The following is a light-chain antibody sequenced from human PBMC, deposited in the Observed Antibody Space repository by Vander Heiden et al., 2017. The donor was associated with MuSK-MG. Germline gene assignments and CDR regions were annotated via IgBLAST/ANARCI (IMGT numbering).Light chain of an antibody. CDR2: GAS. CDR1: QRVSNKY. V-gene: IGKV3-20*01. CDR3: RQEYSKHPFFT. J-gene: IGKJ3*01. Sequence: DIVLADSPYTLSLSPGERATLSWRASQRVSNKYLAWYKKKPGHAPRLLIYGASRRAEGIKDRFNGSGDGTDVTLTITRREPEDFAVYYCRQEYSKHPFFTFGHGTKVXIK.